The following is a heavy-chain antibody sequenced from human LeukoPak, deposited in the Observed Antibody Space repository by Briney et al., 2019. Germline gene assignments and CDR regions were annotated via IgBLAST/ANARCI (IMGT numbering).Heavy chain of an antibody. CDR3: ARVTTYGDYPFDY. D-gene: IGHD4-17*01. J-gene: IGHJ4*02. CDR1: GYTFTGYY. Sequence: ASVKVSCKASGYTFTGYYMHWVRQAPGQGLEWMGRINPNSGGTNYAQKFQGRVPMTTDTSTSVAYIELRSLRSDDTAVYYCARVTTYGDYPFDYWGQGTLVTVSS. V-gene: IGHV1-2*06. CDR2: INPNSGGT.